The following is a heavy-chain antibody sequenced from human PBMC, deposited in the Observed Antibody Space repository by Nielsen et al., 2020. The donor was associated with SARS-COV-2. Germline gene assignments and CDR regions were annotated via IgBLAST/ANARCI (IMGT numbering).Heavy chain of an antibody. CDR3: ASMSPRHDAFDI. CDR1: GGSISSGGYY. D-gene: IGHD3-10*02. V-gene: IGHV4-31*03. CDR2: IYYSGST. Sequence: SETLSLTCTVSGGSISSGGYYWSWIRQHPGKGLEWIGYIYYSGSTYYNPSLKSRVTISVDTSKNQFSLKLSSVTAADTAVYYCASMSPRHDAFDIWGQGTMVTVPS. J-gene: IGHJ3*02.